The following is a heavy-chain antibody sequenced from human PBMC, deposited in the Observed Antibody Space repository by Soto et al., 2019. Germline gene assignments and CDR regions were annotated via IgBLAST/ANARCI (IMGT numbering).Heavy chain of an antibody. V-gene: IGHV3-30-3*01. CDR2: ISYDGSNK. CDR3: ARERGPPCFDY. CDR1: GFTFSSYA. Sequence: QVQLVESGGGVVQPGRSLRLSCAASGFTFSSYAMHWVRQAPVKGLEWVAVISYDGSNKYYADSVKGRFTISRDNSKNTLYLQMNSLRAEDTAVYYCARERGPPCFDYWGQGTLVTVSS. J-gene: IGHJ4*02.